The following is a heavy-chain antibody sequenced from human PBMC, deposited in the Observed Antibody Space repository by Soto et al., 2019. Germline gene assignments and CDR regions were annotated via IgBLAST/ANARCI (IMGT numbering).Heavy chain of an antibody. J-gene: IGHJ6*02. CDR3: AQDLLWVESRDHGNYGMDV. V-gene: IGHV3-30*18. CDR1: GFTFSSYG. Sequence: QVQLVESGGGVVQPGRSLRLSCAASGFTFSSYGMHWVRQAPGKGLEWVAVISYDGSNKYYADSVKCRFTICRDNSKNTRYLQSNSLRAEDTDMYYCAQDLLWVESRDHGNYGMDVWGQGTTVTVSS. CDR2: ISYDGSNK. D-gene: IGHD2-21*01.